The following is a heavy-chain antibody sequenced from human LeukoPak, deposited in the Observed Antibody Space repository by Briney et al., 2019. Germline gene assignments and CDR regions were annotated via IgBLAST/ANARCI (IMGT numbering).Heavy chain of an antibody. V-gene: IGHV4-39*01. CDR3: ARLWDSTGLYFYYYMDI. J-gene: IGHJ6*03. CDR1: GVSIWVDTYY. Sequence: SSETLSLTCTVSGVSIWVDTYYWGWIRQPPGKGLEWIGNYHIGNTYYNPSLKSRATISEDTSKNQFSLRVNSVTAADTAVYYCARLWDSTGLYFYYYMDIWGEGTTVTVSS. CDR2: YHIGNT. D-gene: IGHD6-19*01.